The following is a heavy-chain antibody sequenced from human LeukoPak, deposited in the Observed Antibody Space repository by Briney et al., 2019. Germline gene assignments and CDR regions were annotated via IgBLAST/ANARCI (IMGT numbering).Heavy chain of an antibody. Sequence: GGSLRLSCAASGFTVSSNEMSWVRQAPGKGLEWVSAISGSGGSTYYADSVKGRFTISRDNSKNTLYLQMNSLRAEDTAVYYCAKDGRIAVAGTSDYWGQGTLVTVSS. CDR1: GFTVSSNE. D-gene: IGHD6-19*01. J-gene: IGHJ4*02. CDR3: AKDGRIAVAGTSDY. V-gene: IGHV3-23*01. CDR2: ISGSGGST.